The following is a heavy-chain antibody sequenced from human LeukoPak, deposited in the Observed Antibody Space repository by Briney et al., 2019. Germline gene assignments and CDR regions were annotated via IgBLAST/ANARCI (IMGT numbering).Heavy chain of an antibody. J-gene: IGHJ3*02. CDR1: GFTFSNYG. V-gene: IGHV3-30*02. CDR3: AKGRVGHSPGYYYGNDAFDI. Sequence: PGGSLRLSCGASGFTFSNYGMLWVRQAPGKGLDWVAFIRYDGNNKLYADSVKGRFTISRDNSKNTLYLHINSLRAEDTAVYYCAKGRVGHSPGYYYGNDAFDIWGQGTMVTVSS. D-gene: IGHD3-22*01. CDR2: IRYDGNNK.